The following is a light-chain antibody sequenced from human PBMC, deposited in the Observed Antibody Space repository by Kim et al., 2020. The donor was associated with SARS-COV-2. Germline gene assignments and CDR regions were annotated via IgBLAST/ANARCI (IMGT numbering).Light chain of an antibody. V-gene: IGLV3-19*01. CDR1: SLRSYY. J-gene: IGLJ2*01. CDR2: GKN. Sequence: SSELTQDPAVSVALGQTVRITCQGDSLRSYYASWYQQKPGQAPVLVIYGKNNRPSGIPDRFSGSSSGNTASLTITGAQAEDEADYYCNSRDSRGKHLFGG. CDR3: NSRDSRGKHL.